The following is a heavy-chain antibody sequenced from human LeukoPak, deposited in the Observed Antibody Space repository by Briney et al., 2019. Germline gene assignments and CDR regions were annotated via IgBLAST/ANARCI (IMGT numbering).Heavy chain of an antibody. J-gene: IGHJ4*02. CDR2: INPNSGGT. D-gene: IGHD3-16*01. CDR1: GYTFTGYY. V-gene: IGHV1-2*02. Sequence: RGASVKVSCKASGYTFTGYYMHWVRQAPGQGLEWMGWINPNSGGTNYAQKFQGRVTMTRDTSISTAYMELSRLRSDDTAVYYCARERGRLATQRLCYWGQGTLVTVSS. CDR3: ARERGRLATQRLCY.